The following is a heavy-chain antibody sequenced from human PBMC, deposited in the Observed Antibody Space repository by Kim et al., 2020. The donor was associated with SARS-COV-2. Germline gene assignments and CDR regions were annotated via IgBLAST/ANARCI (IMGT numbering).Heavy chain of an antibody. V-gene: IGHV3-30-3*01. Sequence: GGSLRLSCAASGFTFSTYAMHWVRQAPGKGLEWVAIISYDGSNKYYADSVKGRFTISRDNSKNTLYLQMNSLRAEDTAVYYCARAGYGNNYYGMDVWGQGTTVTVSS. J-gene: IGHJ6*02. CDR3: ARAGYGNNYYGMDV. CDR2: ISYDGSNK. CDR1: GFTFSTYA. D-gene: IGHD5-18*01.